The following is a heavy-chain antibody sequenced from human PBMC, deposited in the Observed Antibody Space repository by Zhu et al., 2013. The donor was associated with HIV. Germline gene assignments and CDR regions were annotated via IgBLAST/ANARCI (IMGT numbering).Heavy chain of an antibody. CDR3: AREGPVDIVPTLDY. Sequence: QVQLVQSGAEVKKPGSSVKVSCKASGGTFSSYTISWVRQAPGQGLEWMGRIIPILGIANYAQKFQGRVTITADKSTSTAYMELSSLRSEDTAVYYCAREGPVDIVPTLDYWGQGTLVTVSS. J-gene: IGHJ4*02. CDR2: IIPILGIA. V-gene: IGHV1-69*08. CDR1: GGTFSSYT. D-gene: IGHD5-12*01.